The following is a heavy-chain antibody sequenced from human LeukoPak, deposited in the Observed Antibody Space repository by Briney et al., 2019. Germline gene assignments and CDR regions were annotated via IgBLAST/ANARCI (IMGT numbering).Heavy chain of an antibody. CDR2: INPNSGGT. D-gene: IGHD3-9*01. V-gene: IGHV1-2*06. CDR1: GYTFTGYY. CDR3: TREATGYSWFDP. Sequence: ASVKVSCKASGYTFTGYYMHWVRQAPGQGLEWMGRINPNSGGTNYAQKFQGRVTMTTDTSTSTAYMELRSLRSDDTAVYYCTREATGYSWFDPWGQGTLVTVSS. J-gene: IGHJ5*02.